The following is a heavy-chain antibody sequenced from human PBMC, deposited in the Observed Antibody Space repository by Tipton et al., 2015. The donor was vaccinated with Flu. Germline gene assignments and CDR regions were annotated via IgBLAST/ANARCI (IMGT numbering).Heavy chain of an antibody. CDR2: IYYSGST. CDR1: GGSISSYY. V-gene: IGHV4-59*01. J-gene: IGHJ4*02. Sequence: LRLSCTVSGGSISSYYWSWIRQPPGKGLEWIGYIYYSGSTNYNPSLKSRVTISVDTSKNQFSLKLSSVTAADTAVYYCARGIAAAGSHYFDYWGQGTLVTVSS. CDR3: ARGIAAAGSHYFDY. D-gene: IGHD6-13*01.